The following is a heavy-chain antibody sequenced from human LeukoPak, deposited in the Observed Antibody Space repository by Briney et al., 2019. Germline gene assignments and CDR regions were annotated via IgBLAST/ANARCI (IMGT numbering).Heavy chain of an antibody. Sequence: GGSLRLSCAASGFTFSSYAMSWVRQAPGKGLEWVSAISGSGGSTYYADSVKGRFTISRDNSKNTLYLQMNSLRAEDTAVYYCAKALGYCSSTSCHAFDYWGQGTLVTVSS. D-gene: IGHD2-2*01. CDR3: AKALGYCSSTSCHAFDY. CDR1: GFTFSSYA. V-gene: IGHV3-23*01. J-gene: IGHJ4*02. CDR2: ISGSGGST.